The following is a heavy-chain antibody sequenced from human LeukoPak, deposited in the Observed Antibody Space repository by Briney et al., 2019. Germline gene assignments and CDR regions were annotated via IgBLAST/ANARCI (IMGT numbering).Heavy chain of an antibody. Sequence: SETLSLTCTVSGGSISSYYWCWIRQPPGKGLEWIAYMYSSGSTYYNPSLKSRVTISLDTSKNQFSLKLSSVTAADTAVYYCARGGYNYGHYFDYWGQGTLVTVSS. V-gene: IGHV4-4*09. D-gene: IGHD5-18*01. CDR1: GGSISSYY. J-gene: IGHJ4*02. CDR3: ARGGYNYGHYFDY. CDR2: MYSSGST.